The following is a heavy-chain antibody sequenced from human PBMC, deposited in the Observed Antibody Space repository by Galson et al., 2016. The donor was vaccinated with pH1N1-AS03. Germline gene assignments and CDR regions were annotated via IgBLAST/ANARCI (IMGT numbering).Heavy chain of an antibody. CDR1: GGTFSTNG. J-gene: IGHJ4*02. D-gene: IGHD3/OR15-3a*01. V-gene: IGHV1-69*04. CDR2: IIPMLGRG. Sequence: SVKVSCKASGGTFSTNGFTWVRQAPGQGLEWMGRIIPMLGRGNYAQKFQGRVTIIADISTSTTYMELSNLTSDDTAIYFCARGYNVWTAFDYWGQGTLVTGSS. CDR3: ARGYNVWTAFDY.